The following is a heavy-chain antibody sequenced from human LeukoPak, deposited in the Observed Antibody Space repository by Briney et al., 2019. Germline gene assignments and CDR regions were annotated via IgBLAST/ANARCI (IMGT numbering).Heavy chain of an antibody. V-gene: IGHV4-59*08. Sequence: SETLSLTCTVSGGSISSNYWSWIRQPPGQGLEWIGYVYNSGSTNYSPSLTSRVTISIDTSKNQFSLKLSSVTAADTAVYYCARQYDSSGYWDYFDNWGQGTLVTVSS. CDR1: GGSISSNY. D-gene: IGHD3-22*01. CDR3: ARQYDSSGYWDYFDN. CDR2: VYNSGST. J-gene: IGHJ4*02.